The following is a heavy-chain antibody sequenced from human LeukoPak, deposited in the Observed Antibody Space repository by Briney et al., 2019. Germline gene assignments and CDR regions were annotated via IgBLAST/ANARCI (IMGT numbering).Heavy chain of an antibody. V-gene: IGHV4-31*03. D-gene: IGHD3-10*01. Sequence: PSQTLSLTCTVSGGSISSGGYYWSWIRQHPGKGLEWIGYIYYSGSTYYNPSLKSRVTISVDTSKNQFSLKLSSVTAADTAVYYCARTLRRQRITFNWFDPWGQGTLVTVSS. J-gene: IGHJ5*02. CDR3: ARTLRRQRITFNWFDP. CDR1: GGSISSGGYY. CDR2: IYYSGST.